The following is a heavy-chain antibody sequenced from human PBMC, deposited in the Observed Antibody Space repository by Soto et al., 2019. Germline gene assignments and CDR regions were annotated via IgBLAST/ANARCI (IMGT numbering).Heavy chain of an antibody. D-gene: IGHD6-13*01. Sequence: EAQLVESGGGLVQPGGSLRLSCAASGFTFSNYEMHWVRQAPGKGLEYVSGISNNGAHTDYAKSMKVRFTISRDNSANTMYLQMGSLRAEDMALYYCARRGYGSRWPNVYMDVWGKGTTVTVSS. CDR1: GFTFSNYE. V-gene: IGHV3-64*01. CDR3: ARRGYGSRWPNVYMDV. J-gene: IGHJ6*03. CDR2: ISNNGAHT.